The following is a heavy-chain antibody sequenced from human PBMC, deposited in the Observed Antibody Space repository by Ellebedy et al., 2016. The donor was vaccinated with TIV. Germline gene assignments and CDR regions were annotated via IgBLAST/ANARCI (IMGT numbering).Heavy chain of an antibody. CDR1: GYSFTTYW. CDR2: IDPSDSYI. Sequence: PGGSLRLSCTGSGYSFTTYWISWVRQMPGKGLEWMGRIDPSDSYIKYSPSFQGHVTMSVDRSISTAYLHWWSLKASDTAVYYCATHSGNNRDYDYWGQGTLVTVSS. CDR3: ATHSGNNRDYDY. D-gene: IGHD1-26*01. J-gene: IGHJ4*02. V-gene: IGHV5-10-1*01.